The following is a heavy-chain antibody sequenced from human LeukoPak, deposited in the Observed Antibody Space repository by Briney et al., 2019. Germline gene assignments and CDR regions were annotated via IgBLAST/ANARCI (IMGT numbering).Heavy chain of an antibody. D-gene: IGHD3-22*01. Sequence: GGSLRLSCAASGFTFSSYGMHWVRQAPGKGLEWVAVIWYDGSNKYYADSVKGRFTISRDNSKNTLYLQMNSLRAEDTAVYYCAKDITMIVVVSAFDIWGQGTMVTVSS. V-gene: IGHV3-33*06. CDR2: IWYDGSNK. CDR1: GFTFSSYG. CDR3: AKDITMIVVVSAFDI. J-gene: IGHJ3*02.